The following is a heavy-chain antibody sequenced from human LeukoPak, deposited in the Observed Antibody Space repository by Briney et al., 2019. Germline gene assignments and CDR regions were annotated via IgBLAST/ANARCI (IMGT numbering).Heavy chain of an antibody. CDR1: GYTFTSYG. V-gene: IGHV1-18*01. CDR2: ISAYNGNT. Sequence: ASVKVSCKASGYTFTSYGISWVRQAPGQGLEWMGWISAYNGNTNYAQKLQGRVTMTTDTSTSTAYVELRSPRSDDTAVYYCARVGDDYDFWSGYFVDVWGKGTTVTVSS. CDR3: ARVGDDYDFWSGYFVDV. J-gene: IGHJ6*04. D-gene: IGHD3-3*01.